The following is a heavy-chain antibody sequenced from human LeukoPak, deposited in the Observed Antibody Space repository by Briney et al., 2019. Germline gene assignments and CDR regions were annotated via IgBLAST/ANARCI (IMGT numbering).Heavy chain of an antibody. Sequence: PGGSLRLSCAASGFTFSSYGMSWVRQAPGKGLEWVGRIKSKTDGGTTDYAAPVKGRFTISRDDSKNTLYLQMNSLKTEDTAVYYCTTDGSQWELRGYWGQGTLVTVSS. V-gene: IGHV3-15*01. CDR3: TTDGSQWELRGY. CDR2: IKSKTDGGTT. CDR1: GFTFSSYG. D-gene: IGHD1-26*01. J-gene: IGHJ4*02.